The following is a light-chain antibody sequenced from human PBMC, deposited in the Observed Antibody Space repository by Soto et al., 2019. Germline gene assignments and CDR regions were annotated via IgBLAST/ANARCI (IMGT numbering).Light chain of an antibody. CDR3: QQGTDWPPGT. V-gene: IGKV3D-15*01. Sequence: EIVMKQSPATLSVSPGERATLSCRASQSVSSNLAWYQQKPGQAPRLLIYGASTRATGIPDRFRGSGSGTDFTLTISSLEPEDFALYYCQQGTDWPPGTFGQGTKVDIK. J-gene: IGKJ1*01. CDR1: QSVSSN. CDR2: GAS.